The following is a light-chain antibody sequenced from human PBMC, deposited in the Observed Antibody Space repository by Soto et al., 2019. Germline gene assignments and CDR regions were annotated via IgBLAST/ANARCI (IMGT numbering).Light chain of an antibody. Sequence: EIVMTQSPATLSVSPGERATLSCRASQSVSTNLAWYQQKPGQGPRLLIFGASSRATGIPDRFSGSGSGTDFTLTISGLQPDDFAIYFCQQSYSLPLTFGPGTKVDIK. CDR2: GAS. V-gene: IGKV3D-15*01. J-gene: IGKJ3*01. CDR1: QSVSTN. CDR3: QQSYSLPLT.